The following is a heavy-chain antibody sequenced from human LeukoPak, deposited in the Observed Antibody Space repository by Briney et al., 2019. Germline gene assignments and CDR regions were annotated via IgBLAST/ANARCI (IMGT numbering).Heavy chain of an antibody. V-gene: IGHV1-69*01. J-gene: IGHJ4*02. Sequence: SVKVSCKASGGTFTSFAISWVRQAPGQRPEWMGGIIPIFNTANYAQRFQGRVTFTADESTSTAYLEITSLRSEDTAVYYCARGDSSGYDTFDFWGQGTQVTVSS. CDR2: IIPIFNTA. CDR1: GGTFTSFA. D-gene: IGHD3-22*01. CDR3: ARGDSSGYDTFDF.